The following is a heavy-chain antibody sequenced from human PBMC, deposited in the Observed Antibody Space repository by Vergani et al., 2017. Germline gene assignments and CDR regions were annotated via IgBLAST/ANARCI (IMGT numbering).Heavy chain of an antibody. Sequence: EVQLVESGGGLVQPGRSLRLSCAASGFTFSSYWMSWVRQAPGKGLEWVANIKQDGSEKYYVDSVKGRFTISRDNAKNSLYLQMNSLRAEDTAVYYCARDRTDIVLMVYAMYYFDYWGQGTLVTVSS. CDR1: GFTFSSYW. J-gene: IGHJ4*02. CDR3: ARDRTDIVLMVYAMYYFDY. V-gene: IGHV3-7*01. CDR2: IKQDGSEK. D-gene: IGHD2-8*01.